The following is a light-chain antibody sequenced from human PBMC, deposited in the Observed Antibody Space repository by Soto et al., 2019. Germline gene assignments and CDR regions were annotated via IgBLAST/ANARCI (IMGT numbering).Light chain of an antibody. J-gene: IGLJ1*01. CDR2: SNN. CDR3: AAWDDSLNGFYV. Sequence: QSVLTQPPSASGTPGQRVTISCSGSSSNIESNTVNWYQQLPGTAPKLLIYSNNQRPSGVPDRFPGSKSGTSASLAISGLQSEDEADYYCAAWDDSLNGFYVVGTGTKVTVL. CDR1: SSNIESNT. V-gene: IGLV1-44*01.